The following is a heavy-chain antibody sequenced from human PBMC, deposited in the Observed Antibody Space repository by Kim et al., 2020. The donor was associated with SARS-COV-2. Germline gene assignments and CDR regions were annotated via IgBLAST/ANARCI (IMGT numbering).Heavy chain of an antibody. D-gene: IGHD4-17*01. V-gene: IGHV3-9*01. Sequence: GGSLRLSCAASGFTFDDYAMHWVRQAPGKGLEWVSGISWNSGSIGYADSVKGRFTISRDNAKNSLYLQMNSLRAEDTALYYCAKGETTVTTFFDIWGQGTMVTVSS. CDR3: AKGETTVTTFFDI. CDR2: ISWNSGSI. CDR1: GFTFDDYA. J-gene: IGHJ3*02.